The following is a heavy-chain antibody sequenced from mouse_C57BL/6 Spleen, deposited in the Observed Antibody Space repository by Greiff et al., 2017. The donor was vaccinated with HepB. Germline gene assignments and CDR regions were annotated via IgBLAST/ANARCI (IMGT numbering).Heavy chain of an antibody. J-gene: IGHJ3*01. CDR2: INPSSGYT. D-gene: IGHD1-1*01. Sequence: VQLQQSGAELAKPGASVKLSCKASGYTFTSYWMHWVKQRPGQGLEWIGYINPSSGYTKYNQKFKDKATLTADKSSSTAYMQLSSLTYEDSAVYYCARGDGSSLAWFAYWGQRTLVTVSA. CDR3: ARGDGSSLAWFAY. V-gene: IGHV1-7*01. CDR1: GYTFTSYW.